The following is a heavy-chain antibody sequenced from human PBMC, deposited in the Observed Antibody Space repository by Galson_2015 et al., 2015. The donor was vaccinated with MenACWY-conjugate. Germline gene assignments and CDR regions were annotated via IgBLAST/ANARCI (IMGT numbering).Heavy chain of an antibody. D-gene: IGHD2-15*01. CDR1: GFTFSSYD. V-gene: IGHV3-13*01. CDR3: ARAALYCSGGSCYRDAFDI. CDR2: IGTAGAT. Sequence: SLRLSCAASGFTFSSYDMHWVRQAPGKGLEWVSAIGTAGATYYPGSVKGRFTISRENAKNSLYLQMNSLRAEDTAVYYCARAALYCSGGSCYRDAFDIWGQGTMVTVSS. J-gene: IGHJ3*02.